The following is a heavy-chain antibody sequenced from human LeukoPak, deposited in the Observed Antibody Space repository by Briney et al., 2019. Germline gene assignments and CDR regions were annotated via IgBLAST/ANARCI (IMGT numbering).Heavy chain of an antibody. CDR2: TYYRSKWYN. V-gene: IGHV6-1*01. CDR1: GDSVSSNSAA. CDR3: ARQASPLNRVVVIREFDY. D-gene: IGHD3-22*01. J-gene: IGHJ4*02. Sequence: SQTLSLTCAISGDSVSSNSAAWKWIRQSPSRGLEWLGRTYYRSKWYNDYAVSVKSRITINPDTSKNQFSLQLNSVTPEDTAAYYCARQASPLNRVVVIREFDYWGQGTVVTVSS.